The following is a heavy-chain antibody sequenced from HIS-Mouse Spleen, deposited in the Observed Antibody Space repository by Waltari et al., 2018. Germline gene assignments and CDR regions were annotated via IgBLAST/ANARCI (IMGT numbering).Heavy chain of an antibody. V-gene: IGHV4-39*07. Sequence: QLQLQESGPGLVKPSETLSLTCTVSGGSISSSSYYWGWIRQPPGKGLVWIGRINYSGGTYYNPSRKGRVTISVDTSKNQFSLKLSSVTAADTAVYYCARDRWYSSGWPGNWFDPWGQGTLVTVSS. CDR3: ARDRWYSSGWPGNWFDP. D-gene: IGHD6-19*01. J-gene: IGHJ5*02. CDR1: GGSISSSSYY. CDR2: INYSGGT.